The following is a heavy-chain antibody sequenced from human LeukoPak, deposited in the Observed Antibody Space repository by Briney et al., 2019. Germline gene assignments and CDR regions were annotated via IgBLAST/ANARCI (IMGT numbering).Heavy chain of an antibody. Sequence: GGSLRLSCAASGFTFSSYGMSWVRQAPGKGLEWVSAISGSGGSTYYADSVKGRFTISRDNSKNTLYLQMNSLRAEDTAVYYCAKSYYYGSGSYYKTHYFDYWGQGTLVTVSS. V-gene: IGHV3-23*01. CDR2: ISGSGGST. D-gene: IGHD3-10*01. CDR3: AKSYYYGSGSYYKTHYFDY. CDR1: GFTFSSYG. J-gene: IGHJ4*02.